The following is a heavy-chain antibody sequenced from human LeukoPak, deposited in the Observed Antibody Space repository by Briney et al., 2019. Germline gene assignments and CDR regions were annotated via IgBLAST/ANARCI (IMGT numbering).Heavy chain of an antibody. CDR3: ARDTLGEYDY. CDR1: GYTFTSNG. D-gene: IGHD3-16*01. CDR2: ISGYNGNT. Sequence: ASVKVSCKASGYTFTSNGISWVRQAPGQGLEWMGWISGYNGNTKYVQKFQGRVTTTTDTSTSTVYMELRSLTSDDTAVYYCARDTLGEYDYWGQGSLVTVSS. J-gene: IGHJ4*02. V-gene: IGHV1-18*01.